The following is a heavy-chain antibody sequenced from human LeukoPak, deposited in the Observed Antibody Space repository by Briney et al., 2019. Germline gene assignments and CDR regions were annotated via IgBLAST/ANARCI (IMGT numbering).Heavy chain of an antibody. J-gene: IGHJ4*02. CDR3: ARGLPTYYYGSGSYANYFDY. CDR2: ISSSSSYI. V-gene: IGHV3-21*01. Sequence: GGSLRLSCAASGFTFSSYSMNWVRQAPGKGLEWVSSISSSSSYIYYADSVKGRFTISRDNAKNSLYLQMNSLRAEDTAVYYCARGLPTYYYGSGSYANYFDYWGQGTLVTVSS. D-gene: IGHD3-10*01. CDR1: GFTFSSYS.